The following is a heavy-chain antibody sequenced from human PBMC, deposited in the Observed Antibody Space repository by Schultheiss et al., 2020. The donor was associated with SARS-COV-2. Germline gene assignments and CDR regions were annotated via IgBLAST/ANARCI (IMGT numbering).Heavy chain of an antibody. V-gene: IGHV3-30*03. Sequence: GGSLRLSCTASGFTFSSYWMHWVRQGPGKGLEWVAVISYDGSNKYYADSVKGRFTISRDNSKNTLYLQMNSLKTEDTAVYYCVSFYGHYWGQGTLVTVSS. CDR2: ISYDGSNK. CDR1: GFTFSSYW. D-gene: IGHD3-16*01. J-gene: IGHJ4*02. CDR3: VSFYGHY.